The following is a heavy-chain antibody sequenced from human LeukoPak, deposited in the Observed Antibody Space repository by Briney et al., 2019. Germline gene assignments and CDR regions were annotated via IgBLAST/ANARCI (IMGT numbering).Heavy chain of an antibody. CDR1: GGSISSSSYF. CDR3: ARVGSCGGGTCAWDY. CDR2: IYYSGKT. D-gene: IGHD2-15*01. V-gene: IGHV4-39*01. Sequence: SETLSLTCTVSGGSISSSSYFWGWIRQPPGKGLECIAIIYYSGKTHYNPSLRSRVTISVDTSKNQFSLKLSSMTAADTALYYCARVGSCGGGTCAWDYWGLGTLVTVS. J-gene: IGHJ4*02.